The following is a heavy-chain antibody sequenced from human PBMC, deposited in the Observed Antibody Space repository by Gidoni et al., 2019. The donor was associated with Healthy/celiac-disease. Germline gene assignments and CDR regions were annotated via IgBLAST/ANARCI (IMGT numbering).Heavy chain of an antibody. J-gene: IGHJ5*02. CDR1: GFTFDDYA. D-gene: IGHD6-13*01. V-gene: IGHV3-9*01. Sequence: EVQLVESGGGLVQPGRSLRLSCAASGFTFDDYAMHWVRQAPGKGLEWVSGISWNSGSIGYADSVKGRFTISRDNAKNSLYLQMNSLRAEDTALYYCAKDNSSSWYWWFDPWGQGTLVTVSS. CDR3: AKDNSSSWYWWFDP. CDR2: ISWNSGSI.